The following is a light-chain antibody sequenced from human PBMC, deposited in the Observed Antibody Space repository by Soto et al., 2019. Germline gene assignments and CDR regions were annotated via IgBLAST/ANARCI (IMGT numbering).Light chain of an antibody. CDR2: EVS. J-gene: IGLJ2*01. Sequence: QSALTQPASVSGSPGQSITISCTGTSSDVRSYNLVSWYQQHPGKASKLMIYEVSKRPSGVSNRFSGSKSGNTASLTISGLQAEDEADYYCCSYAGSSTPVVFGGGTQLTVL. V-gene: IGLV2-23*02. CDR3: CSYAGSSTPVV. CDR1: SSDVRSYNL.